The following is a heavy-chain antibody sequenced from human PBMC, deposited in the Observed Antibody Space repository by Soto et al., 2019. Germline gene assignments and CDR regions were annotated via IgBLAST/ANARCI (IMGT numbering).Heavy chain of an antibody. CDR3: TTEFYGDYVFYYYYMAV. J-gene: IGHJ6*03. Sequence: GGSLRLSCAASGFTFSNAWMSWVRQAPGKGLEWVGRIKSKTDGGTTDYAAPVKGRFTIARDDSKNTLYLQMNSLKTEDPAVYYCTTEFYGDYVFYYYYMAVWGKGTTVTVSS. D-gene: IGHD4-17*01. CDR1: GFTFSNAW. V-gene: IGHV3-15*01. CDR2: IKSKTDGGTT.